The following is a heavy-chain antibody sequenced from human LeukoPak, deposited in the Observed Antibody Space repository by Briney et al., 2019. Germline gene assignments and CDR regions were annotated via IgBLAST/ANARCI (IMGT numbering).Heavy chain of an antibody. CDR2: IYTSGST. D-gene: IGHD6-13*01. Sequence: PSETLSLTCTVSGGSISSYYWSWIRQPAGKGLEWIGRIYTSGSTNYNPSLKSRVTMSVDTSKNQFSLKLSSATAADTAVYYCARDRWGIAAAGEYYFDYWGQGTLVTVSS. CDR1: GGSISSYY. J-gene: IGHJ4*02. V-gene: IGHV4-4*07. CDR3: ARDRWGIAAAGEYYFDY.